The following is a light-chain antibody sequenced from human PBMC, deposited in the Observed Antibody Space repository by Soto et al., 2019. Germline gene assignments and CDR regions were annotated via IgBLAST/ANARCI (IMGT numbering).Light chain of an antibody. J-gene: IGLJ1*01. CDR3: QSHDSSLSAYV. CDR2: GNS. CDR1: SSNIGAGYD. Sequence: QSVLTQPPSVSGAPGQRVTISCTGSSSNIGAGYDVHWYQQLPGTAPNLLIYGNSSWPSGVPDRFSGSKSGTSASLAITGLQAEDEADFYCQSHDSSLSAYVFGTGTKVTVL. V-gene: IGLV1-40*01.